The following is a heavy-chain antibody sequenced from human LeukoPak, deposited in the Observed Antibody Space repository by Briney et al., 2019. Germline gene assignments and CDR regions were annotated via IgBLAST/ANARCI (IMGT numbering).Heavy chain of an antibody. D-gene: IGHD3-22*01. CDR2: ISYDGSNK. CDR1: GFTLSSYA. V-gene: IGHV3-30-3*01. Sequence: GRSLRLSCAASGFTLSSYAMHWVRQAPGKGLEWVAVISYDGSNKYYADSVKGRFTISRDNSKNTLYLQINSLRAEDTAVYYCARVLAYYDSSGYQDYWGQGTLVTVSS. J-gene: IGHJ4*02. CDR3: ARVLAYYDSSGYQDY.